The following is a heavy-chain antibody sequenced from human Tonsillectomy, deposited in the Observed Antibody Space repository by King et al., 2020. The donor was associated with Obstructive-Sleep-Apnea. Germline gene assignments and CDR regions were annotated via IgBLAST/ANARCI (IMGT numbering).Heavy chain of an antibody. CDR2: ISYDGSNK. D-gene: IGHD3-22*01. CDR1: GFTFSSYG. J-gene: IGHJ5*02. CDR3: AKDWGYHDSSGYYHPQGFDP. Sequence: VQLVESGGGVVQPGRSLRLSCAASGFTFSSYGMHWVRQAPGKGLEWVAVISYDGSNKYYADSVKGRFTISRDNSKNTLYLQMNSLRAEDTAVYYCAKDWGYHDSSGYYHPQGFDPWGQGTLVTVSS. V-gene: IGHV3-30*18.